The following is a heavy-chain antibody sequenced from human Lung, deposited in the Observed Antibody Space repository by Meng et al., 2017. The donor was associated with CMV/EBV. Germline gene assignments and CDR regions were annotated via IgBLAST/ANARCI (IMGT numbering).Heavy chain of an antibody. D-gene: IGHD3-3*01. J-gene: IGHJ6*02. Sequence: TXSLTXXVYGGSFSGFYWSWVRQPPGKGLEWIGAISHRESANYNPSLKSRVTMSVDTSRNQISLKLNSLTAADTAVYYCARGMDYTDRSTLLKSRRSKDYYYGLDVWGQGTXVTVSS. CDR1: GGSFSGFY. CDR2: ISHRESA. CDR3: ARGMDYTDRSTLLKSRRSKDYYYGLDV. V-gene: IGHV4-34*01.